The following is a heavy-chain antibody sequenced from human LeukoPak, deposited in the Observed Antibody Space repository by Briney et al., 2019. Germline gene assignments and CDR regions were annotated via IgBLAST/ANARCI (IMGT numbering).Heavy chain of an antibody. CDR3: ARVHSSGWYAPPLNIDY. J-gene: IGHJ4*02. V-gene: IGHV3-7*01. CDR1: GFTFSSYW. D-gene: IGHD6-19*01. CDR2: IKQDGSEK. Sequence: GKSLRLSCAASGFTFSSYWMSWVRQAPGKGLEWVANIKQDGSEKYYVDSVKGRFTISRDNAKNSLYLQMNSLRAEDTAVYYCARVHSSGWYAPPLNIDYWGQGTLVTVSS.